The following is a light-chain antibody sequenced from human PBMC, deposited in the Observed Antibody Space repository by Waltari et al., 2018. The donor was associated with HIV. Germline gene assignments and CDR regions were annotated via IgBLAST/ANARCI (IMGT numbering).Light chain of an antibody. CDR1: TANIGRNY. J-gene: IGLJ3*02. CDR3: ASWDRSLNGWV. CDR2: DDD. Sequence: QSLLTQPPSVSAAPGQKVTISCSGGTANIGRNYVSWSQHLPGSAPRLLIYDDDKGSADSPNRVSGAKAGTSATRTITGRQTGDEGDYYCASWDRSLNGWVFGGGTKLTVL. V-gene: IGLV1-51*02.